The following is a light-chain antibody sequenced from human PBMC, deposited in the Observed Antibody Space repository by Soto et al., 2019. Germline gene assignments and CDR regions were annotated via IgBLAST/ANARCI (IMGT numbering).Light chain of an antibody. CDR1: QSVSSSY. CDR3: QEYGRSPPSWT. Sequence: ETVLTQSPGTLSLSPGERATLSCRASQSVSSSYLAWYQQKPGQAPRLLIYGASSRATGIPDRFSCSGSGTECTLTISRLESEDFAVYYCQEYGRSPPSWTLGQGTKVEIK. CDR2: GAS. V-gene: IGKV3-20*01. J-gene: IGKJ1*01.